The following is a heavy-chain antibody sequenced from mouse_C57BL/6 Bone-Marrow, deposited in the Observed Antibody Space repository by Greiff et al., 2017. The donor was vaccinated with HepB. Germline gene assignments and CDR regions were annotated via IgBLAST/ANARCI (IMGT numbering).Heavy chain of an antibody. CDR3: ARSLWLRRPHYYAMDY. Sequence: VHLVESGPELVKPGASVKISCKASGYAFSSSWMNWVKQRPGKGLEWIGRIYPGDGDTNYNGKFKGKATLTADKSSSTAYLQLSSLKSEASAVYFCARSLWLRRPHYYAMDYWGQGTSVTVSS. CDR2: IYPGDGDT. J-gene: IGHJ4*01. CDR1: GYAFSSSW. V-gene: IGHV1-82*01. D-gene: IGHD2-2*01.